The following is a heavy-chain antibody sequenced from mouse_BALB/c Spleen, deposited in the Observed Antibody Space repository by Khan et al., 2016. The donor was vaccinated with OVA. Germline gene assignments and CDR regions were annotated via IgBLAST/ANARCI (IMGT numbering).Heavy chain of an antibody. J-gene: IGHJ3*01. D-gene: IGHD1-1*01. CDR2: FLPGRNSS. CDR3: ARGNYYGSTSWFGY. Sequence: QVQLKQSGAELMKPGASVKISCKATGYTFSSYWIEWVKQRPGHALEGMGEFLPGRNSSNYNERFKGRATITADTSSNTAYIQLSSLTSEDSAIYYCARGNYYGSTSWFGYWGQGTLVTVST. V-gene: IGHV1-9*01. CDR1: GYTFSSYW.